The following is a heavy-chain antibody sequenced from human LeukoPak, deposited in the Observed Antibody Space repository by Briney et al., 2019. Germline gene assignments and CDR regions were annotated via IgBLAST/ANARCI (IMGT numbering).Heavy chain of an antibody. J-gene: IGHJ1*01. CDR1: GFTFSSYS. V-gene: IGHV3-30*03. CDR3: ATYSILNAREFRY. Sequence: GRSLRLSCAASGFTFSSYSFHWVHQAPGQGLEWVAVISSGGGTKYYGDSVKGRFTSSRDNAKNSVYLQMNSLGADDTAVYYCATYSILNAREFRYWGQGTLVTVTS. D-gene: IGHD4-11*01. CDR2: ISSGGGTK.